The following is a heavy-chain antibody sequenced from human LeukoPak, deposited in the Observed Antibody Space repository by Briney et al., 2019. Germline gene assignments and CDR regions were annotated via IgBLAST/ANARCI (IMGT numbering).Heavy chain of an antibody. CDR3: ALSAWGRPFDY. J-gene: IGHJ4*02. D-gene: IGHD3-16*01. V-gene: IGHV1-69*13. CDR1: GGTFSRHT. Sequence: ASVKVSCKASGGTFSRHTISWVRQSPGQGLEWMGGITPMFGTSNYAQKFQGRVTITADESTSTAYMELSSLRSEDTAVYYCALSAWGRPFDYWGQGTLVTVSS. CDR2: ITPMFGTS.